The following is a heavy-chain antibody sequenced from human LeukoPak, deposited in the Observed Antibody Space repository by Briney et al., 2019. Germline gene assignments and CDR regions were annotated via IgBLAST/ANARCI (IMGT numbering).Heavy chain of an antibody. D-gene: IGHD3-10*01. CDR1: GGSISSGGYS. CDR3: GRASRVWFGGLDY. CDR2: IYHSGST. Sequence: SETLSLTCAVSGGSISSGGYSWSWIRQPPGKGLEWIGYIYHSGSTYYNPSLKSRVTISVDRSKNQFSLKLSSVTAADTAVYYCGRASRVWFGGLDYWGQGTLVTVSS. V-gene: IGHV4-30-2*01. J-gene: IGHJ4*02.